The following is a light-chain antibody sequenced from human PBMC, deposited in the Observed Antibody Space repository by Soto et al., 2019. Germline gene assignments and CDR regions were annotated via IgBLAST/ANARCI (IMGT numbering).Light chain of an antibody. CDR1: RSDNGASNS. Sequence: QSALTQPASVSGSPGQSITISCAGTRSDNGASNSVSWYQHLPGRSPTLIIYEATNRPSGVSERFSGSKAGDTASLTISGLQADDEAEYFCISYKTDDTFVFGSGTKVTLL. CDR2: EAT. J-gene: IGLJ1*01. CDR3: ISYKTDDTFV. V-gene: IGLV2-14*01.